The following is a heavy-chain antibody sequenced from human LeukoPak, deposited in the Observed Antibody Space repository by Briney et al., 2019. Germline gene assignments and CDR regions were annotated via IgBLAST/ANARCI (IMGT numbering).Heavy chain of an antibody. CDR1: GYAFISYN. Sequence: ASVKVSCKASGYAFISYNINWLRQATGQGLEWMGWVNPRSGDAGYLQKFQGRLTITRDSSIDTAYMDLSGLSSEDTAVYYCARGVPLGYCTYGVCYPPYYFDYWGQGTLVTASP. CDR2: VNPRSGDA. V-gene: IGHV1-8*03. CDR3: ARGVPLGYCTYGVCYPPYYFDY. J-gene: IGHJ4*02. D-gene: IGHD2-8*01.